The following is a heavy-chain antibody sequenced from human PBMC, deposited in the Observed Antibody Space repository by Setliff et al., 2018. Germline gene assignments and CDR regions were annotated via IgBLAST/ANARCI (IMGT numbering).Heavy chain of an antibody. D-gene: IGHD3-3*01. CDR2: INAGNGNT. Sequence: GASVKVSCKASGYTFTNYAMHWVRQAPGQRLEWMGWINAGNGNTKYSQKFQGRVTITRDTSASTAYMELNSLRSEDTAVYYCARDTYIGDFWSGYYIAGRFDPWGQGTLVTVAS. CDR3: ARDTYIGDFWSGYYIAGRFDP. J-gene: IGHJ5*02. CDR1: GYTFTNYA. V-gene: IGHV1-3*01.